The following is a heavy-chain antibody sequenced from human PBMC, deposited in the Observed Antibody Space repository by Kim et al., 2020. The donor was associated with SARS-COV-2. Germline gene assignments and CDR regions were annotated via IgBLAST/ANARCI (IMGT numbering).Heavy chain of an antibody. Sequence: GGSLRLSCAASGFTFSRNWMHWVRQAPGKGLVWVSRTNEDGSITNHADSVKGRFTISRDNAKNTLYLQMNNLRAEDTAVYYCVRDLCGRKDIWGQGTMVTVAS. D-gene: IGHD3-16*01. CDR1: GFTFSRNW. J-gene: IGHJ3*02. CDR2: TNEDGSIT. CDR3: VRDLCGRKDI. V-gene: IGHV3-74*01.